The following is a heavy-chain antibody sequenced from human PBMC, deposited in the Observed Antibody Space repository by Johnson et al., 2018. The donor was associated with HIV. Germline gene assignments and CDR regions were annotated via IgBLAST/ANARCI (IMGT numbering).Heavy chain of an antibody. J-gene: IGHJ3*01. V-gene: IGHV3-20*04. CDR1: GFTFDDYG. D-gene: IGHD2-15*01. CDR2: INWNGGST. Sequence: EVQLVESGGGVVRPGGSLRLSCAASGFTFDDYGMSWVRQAPGKGLEWVSGINWNGGSTDYADSVKGRFTISRDNAKNSLFLQMSSLRAEDTALYSCARVGVDDAFDFWGQGTMVTVSS. CDR3: ARVGVDDAFDF.